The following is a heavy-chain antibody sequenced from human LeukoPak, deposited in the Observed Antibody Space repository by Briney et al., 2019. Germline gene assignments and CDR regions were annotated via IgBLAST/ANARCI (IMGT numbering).Heavy chain of an antibody. J-gene: IGHJ6*03. CDR2: IYSSGST. CDR3: ARGWWSYGSGSYYRYNLNYYYYYYMDV. D-gene: IGHD3-10*01. CDR1: GGSISSYY. Sequence: PSETLSLTCTVSGGSISSYYWSWMRQPAGKGREGIGRIYSSGSTNYNTSLTRRVTISVATSKNQFSLKLCSVTAADPAVYYCARGWWSYGSGSYYRYNLNYYYYYYMDVWAKGTTVTISS. V-gene: IGHV4-4*07.